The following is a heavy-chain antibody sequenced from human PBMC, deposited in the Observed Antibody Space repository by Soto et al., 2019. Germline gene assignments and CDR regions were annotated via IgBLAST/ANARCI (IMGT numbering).Heavy chain of an antibody. J-gene: IGHJ3*02. V-gene: IGHV3-13*01. CDR3: ARGVLPDAFDI. CDR2: IGTAGDT. CDR1: GFTFSSYD. D-gene: IGHD2-8*01. Sequence: PVGSLRLSCAASGFTFSSYDMHWVRQATGKGLEWVSAIGTAGDTYYPGSVKGRFTISRENAKNSLYLQMNSLRAEDTAVYYCARGVLPDAFDIWGQGTMVTVSS.